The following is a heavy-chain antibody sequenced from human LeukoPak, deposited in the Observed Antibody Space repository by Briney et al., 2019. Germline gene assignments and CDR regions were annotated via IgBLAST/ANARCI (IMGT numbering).Heavy chain of an antibody. CDR2: INCYNGNT. Sequence: ASVKVSCKTSGYNFNNNGISWVRQAPGQGLEWMGWINCYNGNTKYSQKIQGRVTMTKDTSTSTVYMELRSLRSDDTAVYYCARALGALSSSWYYLSYYWGQGTLVTVSS. D-gene: IGHD6-13*01. CDR3: ARALGALSSSWYYLSYY. CDR1: GYNFNNNG. V-gene: IGHV1-18*04. J-gene: IGHJ4*02.